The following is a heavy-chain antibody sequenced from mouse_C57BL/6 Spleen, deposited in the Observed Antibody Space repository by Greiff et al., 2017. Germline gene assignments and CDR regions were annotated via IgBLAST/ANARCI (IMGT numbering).Heavy chain of an antibody. V-gene: IGHV14-4*01. Sequence: EVKLQESGAELVRPGASVKLSCTASGFNIKDDYMHWVKQRPEQGLEWIGWIDPENGDNVYALTFQGMATITADTSSNTAYLQLSSLTSEDTSVYYCTTGGTWLAYWGQGTLVTVSA. CDR1: GFNIKDDY. CDR3: TTGGTWLAY. CDR2: IDPENGDN. J-gene: IGHJ3*01.